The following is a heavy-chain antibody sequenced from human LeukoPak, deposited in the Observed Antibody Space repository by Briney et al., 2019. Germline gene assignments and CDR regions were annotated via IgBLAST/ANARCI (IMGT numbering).Heavy chain of an antibody. CDR3: ARSVKEKAAAADY. Sequence: GGSLRLSCAASGFTVSSNYMSWVRQAPGKGLEWVSVIYSGGSTYYADSVKGRFTISRDNSKNTLYLQMNSLRAEDTAVYYCARSVKEKAAAADYWGQGTLVTVSS. D-gene: IGHD6-13*01. CDR1: GFTVSSNY. CDR2: IYSGGST. J-gene: IGHJ4*02. V-gene: IGHV3-53*01.